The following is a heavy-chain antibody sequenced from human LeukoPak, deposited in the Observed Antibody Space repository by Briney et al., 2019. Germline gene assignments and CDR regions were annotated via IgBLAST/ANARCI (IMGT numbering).Heavy chain of an antibody. J-gene: IGHJ4*02. Sequence: SETLSLTCTVSDGSISSYYWSWIRQPAGEGLEWIGRIYTSGSTNYNPSLKSRVTMSVDTSENQFSLKLSSVTAADTAVYYCARVQCGGREYCSSTSQPADYYFDYWGQGTLVTVSS. CDR1: DGSISSYY. CDR3: ARVQCGGREYCSSTSQPADYYFDY. V-gene: IGHV4-4*07. CDR2: IYTSGST. D-gene: IGHD2-2*01.